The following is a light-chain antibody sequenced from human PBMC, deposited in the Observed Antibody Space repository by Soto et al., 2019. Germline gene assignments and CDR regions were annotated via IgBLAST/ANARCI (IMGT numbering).Light chain of an antibody. J-gene: IGLJ1*01. CDR1: SSNIGRNT. CDR3: AAWDDTSSFV. CDR2: TND. Sequence: QSVLTQPPSASGIPGQRVIISCSGGSSNIGRNTVNWYQHLPGTAPRLLIYTNDQRPSGVPDRFSGSKSGTSASLAISGLQSEDEADYYCAAWDDTSSFVFGTGTKVTVL. V-gene: IGLV1-44*01.